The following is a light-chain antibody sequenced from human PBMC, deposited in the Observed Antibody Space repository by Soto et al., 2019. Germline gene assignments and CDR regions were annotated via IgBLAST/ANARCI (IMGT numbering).Light chain of an antibody. CDR1: QSVGSN. V-gene: IGKV3-15*01. Sequence: EIVLTQSPGILSLHPGERATLSCRASQSVGSNLAWYQQKPGQAPRLLIFSASTRATGIPARFSGSGSGTEFTLTISSLQSEDFTFYYCQQYNNWPLTFGGGTKVDIK. J-gene: IGKJ4*01. CDR3: QQYNNWPLT. CDR2: SAS.